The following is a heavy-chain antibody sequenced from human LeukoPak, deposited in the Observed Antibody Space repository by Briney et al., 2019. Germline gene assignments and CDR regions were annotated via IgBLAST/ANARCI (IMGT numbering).Heavy chain of an antibody. CDR1: GYTFTSYD. CDR2: MNPNSGNT. Sequence: ASVKVSCKASGYTFTSYDINWVRQATGQGLEWMGWMNPNSGNTGYAQKFQGRVTMTRNTSISTAYMELSSLRSEDTAVYYCVRSGSGTAMIDYWGQGTLVTVSS. V-gene: IGHV1-8*01. J-gene: IGHJ4*02. D-gene: IGHD5-18*01. CDR3: VRSGSGTAMIDY.